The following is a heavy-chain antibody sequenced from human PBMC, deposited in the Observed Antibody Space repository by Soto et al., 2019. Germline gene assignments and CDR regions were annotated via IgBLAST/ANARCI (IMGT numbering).Heavy chain of an antibody. D-gene: IGHD4-17*01. J-gene: IGHJ4*02. Sequence: KISCKGSGYSFTSYWIGWVRQMPGKGLEWMGIIYPGDSDTRYSPSFQGQVTISADKSISTAYLQWSSLKASDTAMYYCARFFRDYGVGADYWGQGTLVTVSS. CDR1: GYSFTSYW. CDR2: IYPGDSDT. CDR3: ARFFRDYGVGADY. V-gene: IGHV5-51*01.